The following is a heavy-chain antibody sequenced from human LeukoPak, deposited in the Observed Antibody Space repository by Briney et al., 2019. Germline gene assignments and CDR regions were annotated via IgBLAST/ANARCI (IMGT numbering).Heavy chain of an antibody. CDR1: GSTFSRYW. CDR2: INTDGSRT. D-gene: IGHD3-9*01. CDR3: ASDFTGYDDY. J-gene: IGHJ4*02. V-gene: IGHV3-74*01. Sequence: TGGSLRLSCAASGSTFSRYWMHWVRQAPGRGLVWVSRINTDGSRTDYADYVKGRFTISRDNAKNTLYLQMNSLGAEDTAVYYCASDFTGYDDYWGQGTLVTVSS.